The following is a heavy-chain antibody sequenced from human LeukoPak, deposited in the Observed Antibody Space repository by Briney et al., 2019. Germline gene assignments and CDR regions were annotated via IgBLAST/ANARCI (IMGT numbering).Heavy chain of an antibody. V-gene: IGHV4-59*01. Sequence: SETLSLTCAASGGSISSYYLSWIRQPPGKGLEWIGYIYYSGSTNYNPSLKSRVTISVDTSKNQFSLKLSSVTAADTAVYYCARVALTCTRPLRAPDYWGQGTLVTVSS. D-gene: IGHD2-2*01. CDR3: ARVALTCTRPLRAPDY. J-gene: IGHJ4*02. CDR2: IYYSGST. CDR1: GGSISSYY.